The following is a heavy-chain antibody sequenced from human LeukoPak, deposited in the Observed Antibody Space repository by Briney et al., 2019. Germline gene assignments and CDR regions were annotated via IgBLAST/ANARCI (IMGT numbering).Heavy chain of an antibody. CDR1: GYTFTGYY. V-gene: IGHV1-2*02. J-gene: IGHJ5*02. CDR3: ARRGIAARENWFDP. Sequence: ASVKVSCKASGYTFTGYYMHWVRQAPGQWLEWMGWINPNSGGTNYAQKFQGRVTMTRDTSISTAYMELSRLRSEDTAVYYCARRGIAARENWFDPRGQGTLVTVSS. CDR2: INPNSGGT. D-gene: IGHD6-6*01.